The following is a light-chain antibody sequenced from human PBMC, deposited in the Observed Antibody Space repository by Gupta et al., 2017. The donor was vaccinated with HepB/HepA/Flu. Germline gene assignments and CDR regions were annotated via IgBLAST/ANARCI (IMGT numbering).Light chain of an antibody. Sequence: DIQMTQSPSSLSASVGDRVTITCRASQSISSYLNWYQQKPGKAPKLLIYAASSWQSGVPSRFSGSGFGTDLTLTISSRQQEDFASYYCQQTHSTPQYTFGQGTKMEIK. V-gene: IGKV1-39*01. CDR3: QQTHSTPQYT. J-gene: IGKJ2*01. CDR2: AAS. CDR1: QSISSY.